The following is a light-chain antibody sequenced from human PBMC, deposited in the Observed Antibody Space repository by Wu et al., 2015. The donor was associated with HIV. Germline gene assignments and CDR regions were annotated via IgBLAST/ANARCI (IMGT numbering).Light chain of an antibody. J-gene: IGKJ2*01. Sequence: EIVLTQSPGTLSLSPGARATLSCRASQSVSSDFLAWYQQKPGQAPRLVIYGSSSRATGIPDRFSGSGSGTDFTLTISRLEPEDFAVYYCQQYGNSPRTFGQGTKLEI. CDR1: QSVSSDF. V-gene: IGKV3-20*01. CDR3: QQYGNSPRT. CDR2: GSS.